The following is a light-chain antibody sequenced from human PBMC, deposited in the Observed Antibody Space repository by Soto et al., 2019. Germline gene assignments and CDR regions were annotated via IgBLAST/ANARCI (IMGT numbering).Light chain of an antibody. Sequence: SVLTQPPSASGTPGQRVTISCSGSSSNIGSNTVNWYQQLPGTAPKLLIYRNNQRPSGVPDRFSGSKSGTSASLAIGGLQSEDEADYYCAAWDDSLNGYVFGTGTKVTVL. V-gene: IGLV1-44*01. CDR3: AAWDDSLNGYV. CDR1: SSNIGSNT. CDR2: RNN. J-gene: IGLJ1*01.